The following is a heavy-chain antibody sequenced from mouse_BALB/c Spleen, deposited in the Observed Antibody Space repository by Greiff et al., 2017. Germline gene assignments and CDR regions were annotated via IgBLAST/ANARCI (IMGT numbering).Heavy chain of an antibody. Sequence: VQLQQSGGGLVQPGGSRKLSCAASGFTISSFGMHWVRQAPEKGLEWVAYISSGSSTIYYADTVKGRFTISRDNPKNTLFLQMTSLRSEDTAMYYCARSGNYGNYYSDWGQGTLVTVSA. V-gene: IGHV5-17*02. D-gene: IGHD2-1*01. CDR2: ISSGSSTI. J-gene: IGHJ3*01. CDR1: GFTISSFG. CDR3: ARSGNYGNYYSD.